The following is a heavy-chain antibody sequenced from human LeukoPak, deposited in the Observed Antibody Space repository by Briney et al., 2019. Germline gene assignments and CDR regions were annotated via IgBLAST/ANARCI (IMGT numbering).Heavy chain of an antibody. CDR3: ASTRTSGSYSPFDY. Sequence: ASVKVSCKASGYTFTGYYMHWVRQAPGQGLEWMGWINPNSGGTNYAQKFQGRVTMTRDTSISTAYMELSRLRSDDTAVYYCASTRTSGSYSPFDYWGQGTLVAVSS. CDR1: GYTFTGYY. J-gene: IGHJ4*02. CDR2: INPNSGGT. D-gene: IGHD1-26*01. V-gene: IGHV1-2*02.